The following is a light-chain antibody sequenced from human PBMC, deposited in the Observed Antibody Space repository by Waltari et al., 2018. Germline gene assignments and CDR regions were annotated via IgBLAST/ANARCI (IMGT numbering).Light chain of an antibody. CDR2: GAS. Sequence: TQSPGTLSLSPGERATLSCRASQSVSSSYLAWYQQKPGQAPRLLIYGASSRATGIPDFTLTISRLEPEDFAVYYCQQYGSSPPNSFGQGTKLEIK. CDR1: QSVSSSY. CDR3: QQYGSSPPNS. V-gene: IGKV3-20*01. J-gene: IGKJ2*03.